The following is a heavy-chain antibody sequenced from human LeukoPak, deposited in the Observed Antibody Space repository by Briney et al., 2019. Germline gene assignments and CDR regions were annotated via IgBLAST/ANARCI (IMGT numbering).Heavy chain of an antibody. D-gene: IGHD3-22*01. CDR2: ISGSGDTT. CDR1: GFTFTKYA. Sequence: HPGGSLRLSCAASGFTFTKYALTWVRQAPGKGLEWVSGISGSGDTTYYADSVKGRFTISRDKSKNTLYLHLNSLRAEDTAVYYCAKDRVSSHDKSGFYQPQFFYFDHWGQGTLVSVSS. J-gene: IGHJ4*02. V-gene: IGHV3-23*01. CDR3: AKDRVSSHDKSGFYQPQFFYFDH.